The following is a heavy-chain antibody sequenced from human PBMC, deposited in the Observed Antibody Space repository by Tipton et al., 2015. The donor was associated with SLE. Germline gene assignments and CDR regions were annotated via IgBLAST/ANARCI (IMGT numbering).Heavy chain of an antibody. CDR3: ARIDSSANCYYSDY. V-gene: IGHV4-34*01. CDR2: INHSGST. J-gene: IGHJ4*02. Sequence: TLSLTCAVYGGSFSGCYWSWIRRPPGKGLEWIGEINHSGSTNYNPSLKSRVTISVDSSKNQFSLKLISVTAADTAVYYCARIDSSANCYYSDYWGLGTLVTVSS. D-gene: IGHD3-22*01. CDR1: GGSFSGCY.